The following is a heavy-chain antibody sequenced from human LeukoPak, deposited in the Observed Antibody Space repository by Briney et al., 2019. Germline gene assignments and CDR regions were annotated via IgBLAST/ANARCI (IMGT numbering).Heavy chain of an antibody. CDR1: GSTFSSYA. D-gene: IGHD4-17*01. CDR2: ISYDGSNK. Sequence: GRSLRLSCAASGSTFSSYAMHWVRQAPGKGLEWVAVISYDGSNKYYADSVKGRFTISRDNSKNTLYLQMDSLRAEDTAVYYCARDVGAPWGQGTLVTVSS. CDR3: ARDVGAP. V-gene: IGHV3-30-3*01. J-gene: IGHJ5*02.